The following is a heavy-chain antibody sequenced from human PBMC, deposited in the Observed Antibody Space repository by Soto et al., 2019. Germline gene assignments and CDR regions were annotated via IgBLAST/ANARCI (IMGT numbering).Heavy chain of an antibody. V-gene: IGHV1-18*01. Sequence: QVHLVQSGAEVKNPGASVKVSCKTSGYTFTSFGISWVRQAPGQGLEWMGRINTDYGHTKYAQKFQGRVTMTTDTATETSYLELRSLRSGETALYYCARGPLLTGYSLDYFDMDVWGKGTTVIVSS. CDR1: GYTFTSFG. D-gene: IGHD3-9*01. J-gene: IGHJ6*04. CDR2: INTDYGHT. CDR3: ARGPLLTGYSLDYFDMDV.